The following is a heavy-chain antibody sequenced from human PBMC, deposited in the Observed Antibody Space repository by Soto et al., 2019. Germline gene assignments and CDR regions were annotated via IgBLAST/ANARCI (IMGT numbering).Heavy chain of an antibody. J-gene: IGHJ6*02. CDR1: GFTFSSYA. Sequence: PGGSLRLSCAASGFTFSSYAMHWVRQAPGKGLERVAVISYDGSNKYYADSVKGRFTISRDNSKNTLYLQMNSLRAEDTAVYYCARVPGGIAVAGTRYYYGMDVWGQGTTVTVSS. CDR2: ISYDGSNK. CDR3: ARVPGGIAVAGTRYYYGMDV. D-gene: IGHD6-19*01. V-gene: IGHV3-30-3*01.